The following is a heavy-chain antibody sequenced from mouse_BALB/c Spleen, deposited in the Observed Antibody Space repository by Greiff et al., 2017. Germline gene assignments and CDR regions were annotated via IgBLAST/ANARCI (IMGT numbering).Heavy chain of an antibody. CDR2: IDPANGNT. CDR3: ASSSHGYDAFAY. Sequence: VQLQQSGAELVKPGASVKLSCTASGFNIKDTYMHWVKQRPEQGLEWIGRIDPANGNTKYDPKFQGKATITADTSSNTAYLQHSSLTSEDTAVYYFASSSHGYDAFAYWGQGTLVTVSA. J-gene: IGHJ3*01. V-gene: IGHV14-3*02. D-gene: IGHD2-2*01. CDR1: GFNIKDTY.